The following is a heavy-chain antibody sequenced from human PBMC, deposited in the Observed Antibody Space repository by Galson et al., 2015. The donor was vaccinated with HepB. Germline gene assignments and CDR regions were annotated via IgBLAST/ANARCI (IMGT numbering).Heavy chain of an antibody. D-gene: IGHD1-26*01. V-gene: IGHV3-74*01. J-gene: IGHJ1*01. CDR2: ISNDGRVT. Sequence: SLRLSCAGSGFTFRSDWMHRVRQAPGKGLVWLSRISNDGRVTNYADSVKGRFTISRDNAQTTVFLQLNNLRVEDTANYYCTRGPYGTYGLFESWGQGALVTVSS. CDR1: GFTFRSDW. CDR3: TRGPYGTYGLFES.